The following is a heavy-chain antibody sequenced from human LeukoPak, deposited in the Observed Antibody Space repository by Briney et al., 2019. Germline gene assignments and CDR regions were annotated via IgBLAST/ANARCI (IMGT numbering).Heavy chain of an antibody. D-gene: IGHD6-13*01. CDR1: GASISSSNW. CDR3: ARGYSSSWYFNWFDP. V-gene: IGHV4-4*02. J-gene: IGHJ5*02. Sequence: SETLSLTCAVSGASISSSNWWSWVRQPPGKGLEWIGEIYHSGSTNYNPSLKSRVTISVDTSKNQFSLKLTSVTAADTAVYYCARGYSSSWYFNWFDPWGQGTLVTVSS. CDR2: IYHSGST.